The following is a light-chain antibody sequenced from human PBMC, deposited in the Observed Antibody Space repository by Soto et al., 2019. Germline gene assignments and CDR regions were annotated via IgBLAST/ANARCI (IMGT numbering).Light chain of an antibody. CDR2: ATS. CDR1: QSINNF. V-gene: IGKV1-39*01. Sequence: DVQMTQSPSSLYASLGDRGTITCRTSQSINNFLNWYQQRPGEAPNLLIYATSTLQSGVPSRFSGSGSGTVFTLTINNLQPEDFATYFCQHSYNIPLTFGQGTKVDIK. J-gene: IGKJ1*01. CDR3: QHSYNIPLT.